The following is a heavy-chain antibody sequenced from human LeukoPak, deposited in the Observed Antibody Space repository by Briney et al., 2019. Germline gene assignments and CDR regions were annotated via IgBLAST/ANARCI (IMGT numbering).Heavy chain of an antibody. Sequence: PSETLSLTCAVSGYSISSGYYWCWIRQPPGKGLEWIGSIYHSGSTYYNPSLKSRVTISVDTSKNQFSLKLSSVTAADTAVYYCARDRRSYGDHAAFDIWGQGTMVTVSS. V-gene: IGHV4-38-2*02. D-gene: IGHD4-17*01. CDR3: ARDRRSYGDHAAFDI. J-gene: IGHJ3*02. CDR2: IYHSGST. CDR1: GYSISSGYY.